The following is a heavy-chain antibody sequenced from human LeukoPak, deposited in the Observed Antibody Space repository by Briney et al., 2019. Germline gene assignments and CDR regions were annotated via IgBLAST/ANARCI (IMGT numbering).Heavy chain of an antibody. V-gene: IGHV3-23*01. CDR1: GFTFNNYA. D-gene: IGHD4-17*01. CDR2: ISGGGETT. J-gene: IGHJ4*02. Sequence: PGGSVRLSCAASGFTFNNYAMNWVRQAPGKGLEWVSSISGGGETTYYADSAKGRFTISRDNSQNTLYLQMNSLRAEDTAVYYCARDYADYVGYFFFDYWGQGTLVTVSS. CDR3: ARDYADYVGYFFFDY.